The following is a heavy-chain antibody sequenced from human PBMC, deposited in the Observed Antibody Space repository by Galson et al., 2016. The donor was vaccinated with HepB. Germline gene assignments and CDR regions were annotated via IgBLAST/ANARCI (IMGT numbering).Heavy chain of an antibody. CDR2: ISNTGSTI. CDR3: ARDRGWTSNSCYRWDHDYHYGLDV. Sequence: SLRLSCAASGFTIRDYSMNWVRQAPGKGLEWVSYISNTGSTIYYADSVKGRFTISRDNAKKSLFLQMHSLRDEDTAVYYCARDRGWTSNSCYRWDHDYHYGLDVWGQGTTVTVSS. CDR1: GFTIRDYS. J-gene: IGHJ6*02. D-gene: IGHD2-2*01. V-gene: IGHV3-48*02.